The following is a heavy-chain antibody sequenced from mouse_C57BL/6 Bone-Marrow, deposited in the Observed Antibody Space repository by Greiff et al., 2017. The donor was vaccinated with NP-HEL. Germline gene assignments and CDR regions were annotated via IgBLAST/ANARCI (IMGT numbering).Heavy chain of an antibody. CDR1: GFTFSDAW. J-gene: IGHJ3*01. Sequence: EVQRVESGGGLVQPGGSMKLSCAASGFTFSDAWMDWVRQSPEKGLEWVAEIRNKANNHATYYAESVKGRFTISRDDSKSSVYLQMNSLRAEDTGIYYCTRSAITTVVEGFAYWGQGTLVTVSA. V-gene: IGHV6-6*01. D-gene: IGHD1-1*01. CDR2: IRNKANNHAT. CDR3: TRSAITTVVEGFAY.